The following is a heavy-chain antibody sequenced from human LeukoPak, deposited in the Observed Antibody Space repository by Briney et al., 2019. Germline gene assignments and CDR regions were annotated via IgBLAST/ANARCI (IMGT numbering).Heavy chain of an antibody. CDR1: GDSVSGSPSV. V-gene: IGHV6-1*01. J-gene: IGHJ4*02. Sequence: SQTLSLTCAISGDSVSGSPSVWNWIRQSPSRGLEWLGRAYYRSKWYIDYAVSVKGRITITPDTSKNQFSLQLNSVTPEDTAVYYCARGAVRGGTNFDYWGQGTLVTVSS. CDR3: ARGAVRGGTNFDY. CDR2: AYYRSKWYI. D-gene: IGHD3-10*01.